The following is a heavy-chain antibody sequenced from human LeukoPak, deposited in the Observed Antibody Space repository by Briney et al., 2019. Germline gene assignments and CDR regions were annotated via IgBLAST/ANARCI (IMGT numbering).Heavy chain of an antibody. V-gene: IGHV1-46*01. CDR2: INPSGGGA. CDR1: GYTFTNYY. Sequence: GASVKVFCKASGYTFTNYYMHWVRQAPGQGLEWVGIINPSGGGASYAQEFQGRVTMTRDTSTSTVYMELNSLRSDDTAVYYCASGQLRIAAAGTQGLPTHWGQGTLVTVSS. CDR3: ASGQLRIAAAGTQGLPTH. D-gene: IGHD6-13*01. J-gene: IGHJ4*02.